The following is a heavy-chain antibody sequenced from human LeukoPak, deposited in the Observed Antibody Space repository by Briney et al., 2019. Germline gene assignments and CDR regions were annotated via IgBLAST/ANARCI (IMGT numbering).Heavy chain of an antibody. Sequence: GGSLRLSCAASGFTFSSYAMSWVRQAPGKGLEWVSAISGSGGSTYYADSVKGRFTISRDNSKNTLYLQMNSLRAEDTAVYYCAKDSRYSRYDFPFWDYWGQGTLVPVSS. V-gene: IGHV3-23*01. CDR3: AKDSRYSRYDFPFWDY. J-gene: IGHJ4*02. D-gene: IGHD5-12*01. CDR1: GFTFSSYA. CDR2: ISGSGGST.